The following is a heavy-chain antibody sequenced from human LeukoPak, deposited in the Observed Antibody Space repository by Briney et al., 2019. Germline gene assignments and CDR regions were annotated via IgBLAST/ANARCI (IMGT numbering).Heavy chain of an antibody. CDR3: ARRVGYLKRSNWFDP. CDR1: GGSFSGYY. Sequence: SETLSLTCAVYGGSFSGYYWSWIRQPPGKGLEWIGEINHSGSTNYNPSLKSRVTISVDTSKNQFSLKLSSVTAADTAVYYCARRVGYLKRSNWFDPWGQGTLVTVSS. J-gene: IGHJ5*02. V-gene: IGHV4-34*01. D-gene: IGHD5-12*01. CDR2: INHSGST.